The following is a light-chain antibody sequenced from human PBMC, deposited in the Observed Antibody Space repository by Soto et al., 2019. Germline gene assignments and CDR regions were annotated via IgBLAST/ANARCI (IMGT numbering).Light chain of an antibody. CDR1: SSDVGGYNY. J-gene: IGLJ2*01. V-gene: IGLV2-14*01. CDR2: DVS. Sequence: QSALTQPASVSGSPGQSITISCTGTSSDVGGYNYVSWYQQHPGKAPKLMIYDVSNRPSGVSNRFSASKSGNTASLTISGLQAEDEADYYCSSYRSSNTVVFGGGTQLTVL. CDR3: SSYRSSNTVV.